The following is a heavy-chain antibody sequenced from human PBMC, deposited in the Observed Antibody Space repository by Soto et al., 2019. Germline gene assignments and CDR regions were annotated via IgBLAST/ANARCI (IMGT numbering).Heavy chain of an antibody. V-gene: IGHV3-23*01. CDR1: GFTFDSYA. CDR3: AKDTVGGYSFWSGYYSDGLDV. D-gene: IGHD3-3*01. J-gene: IGHJ3*01. Sequence: EVKLLESGGGLAQPGGSLRLSCVGSGFTFDSYAISWVRQAPGKGLQWISAISGNGAGTDYAHPVKGRFTIPRDNSQNTVHLQMNSLRAEDTALYYCAKDTVGGYSFWSGYYSDGLDVWGQGTMVTVSS. CDR2: ISGNGAGT.